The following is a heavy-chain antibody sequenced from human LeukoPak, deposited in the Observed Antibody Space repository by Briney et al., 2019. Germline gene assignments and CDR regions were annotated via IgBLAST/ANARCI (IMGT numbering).Heavy chain of an antibody. D-gene: IGHD3-10*01. V-gene: IGHV3-23*01. CDR2: IGISGGST. CDR3: AKDHGSGSYYNLPDY. CDR1: GFTFSTYA. Sequence: GGSLRLSCAASGFTFSTYAMNWGRQAAAEGLEWVSGIGISGGSTYYADSVKGRFTISRDNSKNTLYLQMNSLRAEDTAFYYCAKDHGSGSYYNLPDYWGQGTLVTVSS. J-gene: IGHJ4*02.